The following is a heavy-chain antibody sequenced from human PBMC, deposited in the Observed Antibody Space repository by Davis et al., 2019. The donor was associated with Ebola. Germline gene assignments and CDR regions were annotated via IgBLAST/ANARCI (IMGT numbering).Heavy chain of an antibody. V-gene: IGHV3-21*01. CDR1: GFSLGTLG. D-gene: IGHD6-6*01. CDR3: ARGFIAARRGSWFDP. J-gene: IGHJ5*02. CDR2: ISSSSSYI. Sequence: GESLKISCVASGFSLGTLGMHWVRQAPGKGLEWVSSISSSSSYIYYADSVKGRFTISRDNAKNSLYLQMNSLRAEDTAVYYCARGFIAARRGSWFDPWGQGTPVIVSS.